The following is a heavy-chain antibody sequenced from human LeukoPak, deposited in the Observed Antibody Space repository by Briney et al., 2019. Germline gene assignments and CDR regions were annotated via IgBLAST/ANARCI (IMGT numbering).Heavy chain of an antibody. D-gene: IGHD2-2*01. V-gene: IGHV3-23*01. J-gene: IGHJ4*02. CDR1: GFTFSNYA. Sequence: PGGSLRPSCAASGFTFSNYAMSWVRQAPGKGLEWVSAISGSGDTTYYADSVKGRFTISRDNSKNTLYLQMNSLRAEDTAVYYCARGMSIVVVPAALDYWGQGTLVTVSS. CDR2: ISGSGDTT. CDR3: ARGMSIVVVPAALDY.